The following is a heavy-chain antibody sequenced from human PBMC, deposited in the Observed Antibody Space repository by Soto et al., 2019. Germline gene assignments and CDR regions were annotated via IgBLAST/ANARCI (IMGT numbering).Heavy chain of an antibody. J-gene: IGHJ4*02. CDR3: ARAWGDIAAADPPDY. CDR2: ISAYNGNT. V-gene: IGHV1-18*01. CDR1: GYTFTSYG. D-gene: IGHD6-13*01. Sequence: ASVKVSCKASGYTFTSYGISWVRQAPGQGLEWMGWISAYNGNTNYAQKLQGRVTMTTDTSTSTAYMELRSLRSDDTAVYYCARAWGDIAAADPPDYWGQGTLVTVSS.